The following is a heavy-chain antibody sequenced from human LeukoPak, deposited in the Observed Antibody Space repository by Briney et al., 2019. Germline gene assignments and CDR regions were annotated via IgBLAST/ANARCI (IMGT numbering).Heavy chain of an antibody. D-gene: IGHD6-19*01. J-gene: IGHJ4*02. V-gene: IGHV4-34*01. Sequence: SETLSLTCAVYGGSFSGYYWSWIRQPQGKGLEWIGEINHSGSTNYNPSLKSRVTISVDTSKNRFSLKLSSVTAADTAVYYCARLRYSSGSLMDWGQGTLVTVSS. CDR3: ARLRYSSGSLMD. CDR2: INHSGST. CDR1: GGSFSGYY.